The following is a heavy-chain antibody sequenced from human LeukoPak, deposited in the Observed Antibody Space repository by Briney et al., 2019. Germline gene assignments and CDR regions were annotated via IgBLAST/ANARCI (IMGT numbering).Heavy chain of an antibody. J-gene: IGHJ4*02. CDR2: INPSGGST. CDR1: GYTFTSYY. CDR3: ATTGLYYYGSGSYDY. V-gene: IGHV1-46*01. Sequence: GASVKVSCKASGYTFTSYYMHWVRQAPGQGLEWMGIINPSGGSTIYAQKFQGRVTMTEDTSTDTAYMELSSLRSEDTAVYYCATTGLYYYGSGSYDYWGQGTLVTVSS. D-gene: IGHD3-10*01.